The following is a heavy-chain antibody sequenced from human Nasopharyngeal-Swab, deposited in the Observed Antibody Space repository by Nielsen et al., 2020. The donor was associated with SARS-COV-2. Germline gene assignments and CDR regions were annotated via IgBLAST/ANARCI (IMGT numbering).Heavy chain of an antibody. CDR1: GGSISSYY. V-gene: IGHV4-4*07. CDR3: ARDGEIAAAPYYYYYYYGMDV. CDR2: IYTSGST. Sequence: SETLSLTCTVSGGSISSYYWSWIRQPAGKGLEWIGRIYTSGSTNYNPSLKSRVTMSVDTSKNQFSLKPSSVTAADTAVYYCARDGEIAAAPYYYYYYYGMDVWGQGTTVTVSS. D-gene: IGHD6-13*01. J-gene: IGHJ6*02.